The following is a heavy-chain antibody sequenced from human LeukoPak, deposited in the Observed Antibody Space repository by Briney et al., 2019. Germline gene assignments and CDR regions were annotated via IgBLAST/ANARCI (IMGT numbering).Heavy chain of an antibody. CDR2: ISGSGGST. CDR3: ARESRLVGATGDVDY. J-gene: IGHJ4*02. Sequence: GGSLRLSCAASGFTFSSYAMSWVRQAPGKGLEWVSAISGSGGSTYYADSVKGRFTISRDNSKNTLYPQLNSLQAEDTAVYYCARESRLVGATGDVDYWGQGTLVTVSS. CDR1: GFTFSSYA. V-gene: IGHV3-23*01. D-gene: IGHD1-26*01.